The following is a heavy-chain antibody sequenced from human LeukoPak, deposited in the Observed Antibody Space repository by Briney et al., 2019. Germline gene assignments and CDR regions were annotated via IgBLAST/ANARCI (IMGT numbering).Heavy chain of an antibody. CDR2: IYYSGST. J-gene: IGHJ4*02. CDR1: GGSISSYY. CDR3: ASETSSYYDSSGYLN. Sequence: SETLSLTCTVSGGSISSYYWSWIRQPPGKGLEWIGYIYYSGSTNYNPSLKSRVTISVDTSKNQFSLKLSSVTAADTAVYYCASETSSYYDSSGYLNWGQGTLVTVSS. D-gene: IGHD3-22*01. V-gene: IGHV4-59*01.